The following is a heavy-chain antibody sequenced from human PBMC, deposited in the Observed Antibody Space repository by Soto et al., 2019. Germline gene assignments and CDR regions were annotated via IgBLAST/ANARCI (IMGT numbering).Heavy chain of an antibody. CDR2: ISQGEGI. D-gene: IGHD3-22*01. Sequence: PSETLSLTCCVYGGSFSNYYSSLIRQPPGKGLEWIGEISQGEGIHYNPSLKGRVSISVDTSKNQFSLKLTSVTVADTAVYYCARGIDRAKVGFWGRGTLVTVSS. CDR3: ARGIDRAKVGF. CDR1: GGSFSNYY. J-gene: IGHJ4*02. V-gene: IGHV4-34*01.